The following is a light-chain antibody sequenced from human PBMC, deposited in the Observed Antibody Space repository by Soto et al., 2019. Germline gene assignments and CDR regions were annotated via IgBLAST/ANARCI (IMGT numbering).Light chain of an antibody. J-gene: IGKJ3*01. CDR1: ERISRS. CDR3: QQRSNWPPTFT. CDR2: DAS. Sequence: DIVLTQSPATLSLSPGNRVTLSCRAIERISRSLAWYQQRPGQPPRILIYDASFGATGIPERFSGSGSGTDFTLTISSLEPEDFAVYYCQQRSNWPPTFTFGPGTKVDIK. V-gene: IGKV3-11*01.